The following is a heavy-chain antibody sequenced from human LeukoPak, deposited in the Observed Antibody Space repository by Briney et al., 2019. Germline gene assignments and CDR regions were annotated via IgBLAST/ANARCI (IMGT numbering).Heavy chain of an antibody. CDR2: IDVGSYT. J-gene: IGHJ3*02. CDR1: GFTFSSYG. D-gene: IGHD6-13*01. CDR3: AKATSGMLQQLVRDDAFDI. Sequence: PGESLRLSCAASGFTFSSYGMNWVRQAPGKGLEWVSSIDVGSYTYYADSVKGRFTISRDNAKNSLYLQMNSLRAEDTALYYCAKATSGMLQQLVRDDAFDIWGQGTMVTVSS. V-gene: IGHV3-21*04.